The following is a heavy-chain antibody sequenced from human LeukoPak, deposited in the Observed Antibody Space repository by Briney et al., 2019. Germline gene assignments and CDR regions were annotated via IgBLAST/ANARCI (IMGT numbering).Heavy chain of an antibody. Sequence: SETLSLTCAVYGGSFSGYYWSWIRQPPGKGLEWIGEINHSGSTNYNPSLKSRVTISVDTSKNQFSLKLSSVTAADTAVYYCAREVVPAATDYYYYMDVWGKGTTVTVSS. J-gene: IGHJ6*03. CDR2: INHSGST. V-gene: IGHV4-34*01. CDR3: AREVVPAATDYYYYMDV. CDR1: GGSFSGYY. D-gene: IGHD2-2*01.